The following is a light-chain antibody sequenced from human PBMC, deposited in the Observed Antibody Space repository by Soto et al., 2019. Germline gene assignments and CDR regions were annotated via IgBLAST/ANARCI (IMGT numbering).Light chain of an antibody. Sequence: ELVLTQSPGTLSLSPVERATLSCRASQSVSSSSLAWYQQKPGQAPMLLIYGASTRATGIPARFSGSGSGKEFTLTISSXQSEDFAVYYCQQYNNWPQTFGQGTKVDIK. CDR3: QQYNNWPQT. CDR2: GAS. V-gene: IGKV3-15*01. CDR1: QSVSSSS. J-gene: IGKJ1*01.